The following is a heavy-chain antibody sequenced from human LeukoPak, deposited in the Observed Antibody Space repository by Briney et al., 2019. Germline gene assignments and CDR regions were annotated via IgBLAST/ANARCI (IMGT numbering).Heavy chain of an antibody. D-gene: IGHD2-2*01. CDR3: AKDRGGCSSTSCYYHDY. V-gene: IGHV3-30-3*01. J-gene: IGHJ4*02. Sequence: QPGGSLRLSCAASGFTFSSYAMHWVRQAPGKGLEWVAVISYDGSNKYYADSVKGRFTISRDNSKNTLYLQMNSLRAEDTAVYYCAKDRGGCSSTSCYYHDYWGQGTLVTVSS. CDR1: GFTFSSYA. CDR2: ISYDGSNK.